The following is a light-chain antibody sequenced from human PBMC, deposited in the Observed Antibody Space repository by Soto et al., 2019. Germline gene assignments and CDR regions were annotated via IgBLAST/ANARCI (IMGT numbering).Light chain of an antibody. Sequence: QSVLTQPPSASGTPGQRVTISCSGSSSNIGSNTVKWYQQFPGTAPKLLIYSNNQRPSGVPDRFSGSKSGTSASLAISGLQSEDEADYYCAAWDDSLNGVVFGGGTKLTVL. V-gene: IGLV1-44*01. CDR2: SNN. CDR1: SSNIGSNT. CDR3: AAWDDSLNGVV. J-gene: IGLJ2*01.